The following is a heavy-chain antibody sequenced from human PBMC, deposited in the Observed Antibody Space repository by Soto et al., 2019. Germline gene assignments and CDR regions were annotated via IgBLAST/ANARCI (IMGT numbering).Heavy chain of an antibody. V-gene: IGHV1-18*01. J-gene: IGHJ4*02. CDR2: ISAYTGNR. Sequence: QLQLVQSGVEVKKSGASVKVSCKASGYTFTRYGINWVRHAPGQGLEWMGWISAYTGNRNFAQKFQGRLTMTTDTSTSTAYMELRSLRSDDTAIYYCARGSYLDYWGQGTLVTASS. CDR1: GYTFTRYG. CDR3: ARGSYLDY.